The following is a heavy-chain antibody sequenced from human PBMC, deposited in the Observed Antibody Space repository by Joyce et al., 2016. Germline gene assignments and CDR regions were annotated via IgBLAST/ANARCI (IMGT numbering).Heavy chain of an antibody. J-gene: IGHJ6*03. D-gene: IGHD3-10*01. CDR1: GDTFSSYT. CDR2: IIPIFGTP. Sequence: QVQLVQSGAEVKKPGSSVKVSCKASGDTFSSYTIYWVRQAPGQGLEWMGGIIPIFGTPNYAQKFQGRVTITADTSTTTAYMEVSSLRSEDTAVYYCAVRPGESYYSGSGTFFYKDVWGEGTAVIVSS. CDR3: AVRPGESYYSGSGTFFYKDV. V-gene: IGHV1-69*06.